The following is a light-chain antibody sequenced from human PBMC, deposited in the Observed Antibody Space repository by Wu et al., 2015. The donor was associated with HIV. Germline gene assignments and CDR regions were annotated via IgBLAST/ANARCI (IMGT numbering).Light chain of an antibody. Sequence: EIVMTQSPATLSVSPGERATLSCRASQNINSNLAWYQQKPGQAPRLLIYGASKRATGIPARFSGSGSGTEFTLTISSLQSEDFAVYYCQQYTETFGQGTKVEF. CDR3: QQYTET. V-gene: IGKV3-15*01. CDR1: QNINSN. J-gene: IGKJ1*01. CDR2: GAS.